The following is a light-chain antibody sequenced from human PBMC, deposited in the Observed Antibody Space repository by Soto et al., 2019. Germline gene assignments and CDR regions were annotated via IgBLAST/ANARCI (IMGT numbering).Light chain of an antibody. CDR3: QSYDSSLSGYV. J-gene: IGLJ1*01. Sequence: SYELTQPPSVSVAPGQTARIACGGNNIGSKNVHWYQQGPGQAPVLVVYDDSDRPSGIPERFSGSKSGTSASLAITGLQAEDEADYYCQSYDSSLSGYVFGTGTKVTVL. CDR2: DDS. V-gene: IGLV3-21*02. CDR1: NIGSKN.